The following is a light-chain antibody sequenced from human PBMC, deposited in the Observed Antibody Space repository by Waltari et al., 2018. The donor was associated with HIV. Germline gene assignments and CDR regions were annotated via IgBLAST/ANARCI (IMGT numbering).Light chain of an antibody. CDR1: ALPSPY. J-gene: IGLJ2*01. Sequence: SSELTQPPSVSVSPGQTARITCPGAALPSPYASWHHQKPGQAPVWVIYNESERPAEIPEQFSVSKSVTTVTLTISGVQEDDEADYYCQSPDKDDSSHVVFGGGTKLTAL. CDR3: QSPDKDDSSHVV. V-gene: IGLV3-25*03. CDR2: NES.